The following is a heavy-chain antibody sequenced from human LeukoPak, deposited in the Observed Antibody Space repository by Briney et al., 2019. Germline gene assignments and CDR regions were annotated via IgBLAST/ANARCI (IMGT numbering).Heavy chain of an antibody. V-gene: IGHV4-39*01. CDR1: GASISSSSYY. CDR2: IYYSGST. J-gene: IGHJ6*02. Sequence: SETLSLTCTVSGASISSSSYYWGWIRQSPGKGLEWIGSIYYSGSTYYNPSLKSRVTISVDTSKNQLSLKLSSVIAADPAVYYCARHATDSSGYSYYYYYGIDVWGQGTTVTVSS. D-gene: IGHD3-22*01. CDR3: ARHATDSSGYSYYYYYGIDV.